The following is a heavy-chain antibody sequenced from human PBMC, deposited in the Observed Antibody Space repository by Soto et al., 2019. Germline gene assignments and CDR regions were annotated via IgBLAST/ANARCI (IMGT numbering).Heavy chain of an antibody. V-gene: IGHV3-7*01. CDR1: RFTFSGYW. J-gene: IGHJ4*02. D-gene: IGHD2-2*01. CDR3: ARDKGYLDY. CDR2: INPDGSEK. Sequence: EVQLVESGGGLVQPGGSLRLSGAASRFTFSGYWMSWVRQAPGKGLEWVANINPDGSEKFYVDSVKGRFTISRDNAKNSLYLQMNSLRAEDTAVYYCARDKGYLDYWGQGTLVTVSS.